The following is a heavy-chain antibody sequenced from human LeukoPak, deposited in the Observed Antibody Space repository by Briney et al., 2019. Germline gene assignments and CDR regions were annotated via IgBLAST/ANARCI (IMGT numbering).Heavy chain of an antibody. J-gene: IGHJ5*02. CDR1: GFTFSSYW. CDR2: ISYDGSNK. V-gene: IGHV3-30*03. Sequence: PGGSLRLSCAVSGFTFSSYWMNWVRQAPGKGLEWVAVISYDGSNKYYADSVKGRFTISRDNSKNTLYLQMNSLRAEDTAVYYCARAPRIRDCSGGSCYFWWFDPWGQGTLVTVSS. D-gene: IGHD2-15*01. CDR3: ARAPRIRDCSGGSCYFWWFDP.